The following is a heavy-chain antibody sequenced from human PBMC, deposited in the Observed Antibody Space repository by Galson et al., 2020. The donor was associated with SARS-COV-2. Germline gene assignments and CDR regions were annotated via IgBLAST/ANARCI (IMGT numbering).Heavy chain of an antibody. Sequence: GGSLRLSCAASGFTFSSYGMHWVRQAPGKGLEWVAVISYDGSNKYYADSVKGRFTISRDNSKNTLYLQMNSLRAEETAVYYCATRGSSWYHIYYWGQGTLVTVSS. V-gene: IGHV3-30*03. CDR2: ISYDGSNK. J-gene: IGHJ4*02. CDR3: ATRGSSWYHIYY. CDR1: GFTFSSYG. D-gene: IGHD6-13*01.